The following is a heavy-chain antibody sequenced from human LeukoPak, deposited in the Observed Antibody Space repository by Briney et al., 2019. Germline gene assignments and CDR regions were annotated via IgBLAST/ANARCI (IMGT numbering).Heavy chain of an antibody. CDR2: ISAYNGNT. D-gene: IGHD2-2*01. Sequence: ASVKVSCKASGYTFTSYGISWVRQAPGQGLEWMGWISAYNGNTNYAQKLQGRVTMTTDTSTSTAYMELRSLRSDDTAVYYCARTLKRDIVVVPAAINYFDYWGQGTLVTVSS. CDR3: ARTLKRDIVVVPAAINYFDY. CDR1: GYTFTSYG. J-gene: IGHJ4*02. V-gene: IGHV1-18*01.